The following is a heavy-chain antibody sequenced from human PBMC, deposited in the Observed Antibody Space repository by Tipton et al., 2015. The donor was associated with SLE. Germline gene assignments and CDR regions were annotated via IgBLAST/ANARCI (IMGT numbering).Heavy chain of an antibody. Sequence: TLSLTCTVSGGSVSGHYRSWIRQPPGKGLEWIGYIYDTGSTSYNPSLKSRVTISEDTSKQQFSLKLSSLTAADTAVYYCAREVYGRFPIWGQGALVTVSS. V-gene: IGHV4-59*02. CDR3: AREVYGRFPI. CDR2: IYDTGST. CDR1: GGSVSGHY. D-gene: IGHD3-10*01. J-gene: IGHJ4*02.